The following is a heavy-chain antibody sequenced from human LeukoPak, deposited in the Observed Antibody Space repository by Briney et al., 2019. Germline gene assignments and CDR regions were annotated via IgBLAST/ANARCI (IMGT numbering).Heavy chain of an antibody. Sequence: GGSLRLSCAASGFTVRSNYMIWVRQAPGKGLEWVSVIYSGGSTYYADSVKGRFTISRDNSKYTLYLQMNSLRAEDTAVYYCATEWELRGHFDYWGQGTLVTVSS. CDR2: IYSGGST. CDR3: ATEWELRGHFDY. V-gene: IGHV3-66*02. D-gene: IGHD1-26*01. CDR1: GFTVRSNY. J-gene: IGHJ4*02.